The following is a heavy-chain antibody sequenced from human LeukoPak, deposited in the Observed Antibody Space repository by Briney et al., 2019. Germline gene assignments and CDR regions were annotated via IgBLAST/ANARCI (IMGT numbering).Heavy chain of an antibody. D-gene: IGHD2-2*01. CDR2: VIPIFGTA. V-gene: IGHV1-69*13. J-gene: IGHJ5*02. CDR1: GGTFSSYA. CDR3: ARDPSEKYQLPHQYNWFDP. Sequence: ASVKVSCKASGGTFSSYAISWVRQAPGQGLEWMGGVIPIFGTANYAQKFQGRVTITADESTSTAYMELRSLRSDDTAVYYCARDPSEKYQLPHQYNWFDPWGQGTLVTVSS.